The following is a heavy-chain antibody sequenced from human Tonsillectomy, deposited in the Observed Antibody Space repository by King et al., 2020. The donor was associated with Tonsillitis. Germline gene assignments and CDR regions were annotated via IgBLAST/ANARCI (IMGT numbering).Heavy chain of an antibody. V-gene: IGHV3-23*04. CDR2: ISGSGVST. J-gene: IGHJ3*02. Sequence: VQLVESGGGLVQPGGSLRLSCAASGFTFSSYAMSWVRQAPGKGLEWVSGISGSGVSTFYADSVKGRFTNSRDNSKNTLYLQMNSLRAEDTAAYYCAKDLTGSGWLDAFDIWGQGTMVTVSS. CDR1: GFTFSSYA. D-gene: IGHD6-19*01. CDR3: AKDLTGSGWLDAFDI.